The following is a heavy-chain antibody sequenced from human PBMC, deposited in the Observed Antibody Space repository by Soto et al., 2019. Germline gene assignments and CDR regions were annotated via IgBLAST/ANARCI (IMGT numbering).Heavy chain of an antibody. CDR3: AKDRLAGNFDY. CDR2: ISNTGGGT. Sequence: PGGSLRLSCAASGFTFNNYAMNWVRQAPGMGLEWVATISNTGGGTYYADSVKGRFTISIDNSKNTLFLQMSSLRFEDTAVYYCAKDRLAGNFDYWGQGTQVTVSS. CDR1: GFTFNNYA. J-gene: IGHJ4*02. V-gene: IGHV3-23*01.